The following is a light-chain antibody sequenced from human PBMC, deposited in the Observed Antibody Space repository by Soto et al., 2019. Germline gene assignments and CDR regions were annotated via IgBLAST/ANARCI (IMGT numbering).Light chain of an antibody. CDR2: GAS. CDR3: QEYGSSPFT. CDR1: QSVSSSY. J-gene: IGKJ3*01. Sequence: EIVLTQSPGTLSLSPGERATLSCMASQSVSSSYLAWYQQKPGQAPRLLIYGASSRATGIPDRFSGSGSGTGFNLTISRLEPEDFVVYYCQEYGSSPFTVGPGTKVDIE. V-gene: IGKV3-20*01.